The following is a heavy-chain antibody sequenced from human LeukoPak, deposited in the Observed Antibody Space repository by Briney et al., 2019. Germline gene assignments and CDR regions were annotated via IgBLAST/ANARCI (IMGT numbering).Heavy chain of an antibody. D-gene: IGHD2/OR15-2a*01. CDR3: AGHHPRNTVDF. CDR1: GGSISSYY. J-gene: IGHJ4*02. V-gene: IGHV4-59*08. Sequence: PSETLSLTCTVSGGSISSYYWSWIRQPPGKGLEWIGYIYYSGGTDYNPSLKSRVTMSVDTSKNQFSLKLSSVTAADTAVYYCAGHHPRNTVDFWGQGTLVTVSS. CDR2: IYYSGGT.